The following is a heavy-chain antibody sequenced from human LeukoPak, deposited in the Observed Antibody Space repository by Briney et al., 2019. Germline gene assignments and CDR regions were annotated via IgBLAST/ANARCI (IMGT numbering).Heavy chain of an antibody. CDR1: GYTFSDYA. Sequence: ASVKVSCKASGYTFSDYAMHWVRQAPGQRFEWMGWIDAGNGDTKYSQKFQGRVTITRDTSASTAYMELSSLRSEDTAVYYCARAGGGYVSGWPLDYWGQGTLVTVSS. CDR3: ARAGGGYVSGWPLDY. CDR2: IDAGNGDT. V-gene: IGHV1-3*01. J-gene: IGHJ4*02. D-gene: IGHD5-12*01.